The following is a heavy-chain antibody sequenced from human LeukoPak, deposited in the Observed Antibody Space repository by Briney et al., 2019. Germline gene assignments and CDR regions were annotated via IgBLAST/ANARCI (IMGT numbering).Heavy chain of an antibody. CDR3: ARDRVAVVVAATTRWFDP. V-gene: IGHV4-4*07. CDR1: GASISSNY. D-gene: IGHD2-15*01. J-gene: IGHJ5*02. CDR2: IYVHARGST. Sequence: PSETLSLTCTVSGASISSNYWSWIRQPAGKGLEWIGHIYVHARGSTNYNPSLKSRVTVSVDTSKNQLSLKLNSVTAADTAVYYCARDRVAVVVAATTRWFDPWGQGTLVTVSS.